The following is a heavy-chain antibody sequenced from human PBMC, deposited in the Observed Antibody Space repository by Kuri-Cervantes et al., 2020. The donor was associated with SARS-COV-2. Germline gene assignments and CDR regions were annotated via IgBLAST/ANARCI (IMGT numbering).Heavy chain of an antibody. CDR2: ISYDGNE. V-gene: IGHV3-30*03. D-gene: IGHD1-26*01. CDR3: AGFPEWELLPFDI. J-gene: IGHJ3*02. CDR1: GFTFTSHG. Sequence: GESLKISCAASGFTFTSHGMHWVRQAPGKGPEWVALISYDGNEYYADSVRGRFTISRDNSKNTLYLQLNNLRTEDTAVYYCAGFPEWELLPFDIWGQGTMVTVSS.